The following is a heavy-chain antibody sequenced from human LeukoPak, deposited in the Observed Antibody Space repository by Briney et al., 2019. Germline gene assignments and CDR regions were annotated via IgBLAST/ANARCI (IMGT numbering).Heavy chain of an antibody. Sequence: PGGSLRLSCAASGFTFSDYYMSWIRQAPGKGLEWVSYISSSSSYTNYADSVKRRFTISRDNAKYSLYLQMNSLRAEDTAVYYCAREGYYYDSSGYYQNLYYFDYWGQGTLVTVSS. CDR2: ISSSSSYT. D-gene: IGHD3-22*01. V-gene: IGHV3-11*06. J-gene: IGHJ4*02. CDR1: GFTFSDYY. CDR3: AREGYYYDSSGYYQNLYYFDY.